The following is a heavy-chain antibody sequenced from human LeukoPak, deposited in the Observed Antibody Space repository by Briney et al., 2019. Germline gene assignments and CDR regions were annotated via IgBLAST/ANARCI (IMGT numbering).Heavy chain of an antibody. CDR2: IYHSGST. J-gene: IGHJ3*02. CDR3: ARAPLIKFGGVIGDAFDI. D-gene: IGHD3-16*02. CDR1: GYSISSGYY. Sequence: SETLSLTCAVSGYSISSGYYWGWIRQPPGKGLEWIGSIYHSGSTYYNPSLKSRVTISVDTSKNQFSLKLSSVTAADTAVYYCARAPLIKFGGVIGDAFDIWGQGTMVTVSS. V-gene: IGHV4-38-2*01.